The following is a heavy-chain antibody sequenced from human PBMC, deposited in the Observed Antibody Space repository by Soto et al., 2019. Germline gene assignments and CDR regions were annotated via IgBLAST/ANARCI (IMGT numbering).Heavy chain of an antibody. CDR1: GGTFSSYT. CDR3: ARAYYYGSGSYYLFDY. V-gene: IGHV1-69*02. D-gene: IGHD3-10*01. J-gene: IGHJ4*02. CDR2: IIPILGIA. Sequence: QAQLVQSGAEVKKPGSSVKVSCKASGGTFSSYTISWVRQAPGQGLEWMGRIIPILGIANYAQKFQGRVTITADKSTSTAYMELSSLRSEDTAVYYCARAYYYGSGSYYLFDYWGQGTLVTVSS.